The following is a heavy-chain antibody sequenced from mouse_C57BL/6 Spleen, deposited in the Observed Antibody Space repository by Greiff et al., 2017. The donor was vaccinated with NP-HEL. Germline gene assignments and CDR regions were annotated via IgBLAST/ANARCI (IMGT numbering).Heavy chain of an antibody. CDR2: ISYDGSN. D-gene: IGHD3-2*02. CDR3: ARGDSSGYPYFDY. V-gene: IGHV3-6*01. CDR1: GYSITSGYY. J-gene: IGHJ2*01. Sequence: EVHLVESGPGLVKPSQSLSLTCSVTGYSITSGYYWNWIRQFPGNKLEWMGYISYDGSNNYNPSLKNRISITRDTSKNQFFLKLNSVTTEDTATYYCARGDSSGYPYFDYWGQGTTLTVSS.